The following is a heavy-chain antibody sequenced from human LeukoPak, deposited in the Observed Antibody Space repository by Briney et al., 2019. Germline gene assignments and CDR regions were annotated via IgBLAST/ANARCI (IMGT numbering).Heavy chain of an antibody. CDR1: GFTVSSNY. V-gene: IGHV3-66*01. CDR2: IYAGGNT. Sequence: GGSLRLSCVASGFTVSSNYMSWVRQAPGKGLEWVSAIYAGGNTYYADSVKGRFSSSRDNSKNTVYLQINSLRAEDTAVYYCAREDWSGYEYWGQGTLVTVSS. CDR3: AREDWSGYEY. D-gene: IGHD5-12*01. J-gene: IGHJ4*02.